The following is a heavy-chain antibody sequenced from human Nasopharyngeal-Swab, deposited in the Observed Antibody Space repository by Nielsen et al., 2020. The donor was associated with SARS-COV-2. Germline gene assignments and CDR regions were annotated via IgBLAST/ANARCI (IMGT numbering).Heavy chain of an antibody. CDR2: IKQDGSEK. Sequence: VRQAPGKGLEWVASIKQDGSEKYYVDSVRGRFTISRDNAKNSLYLQMNSLRAEDTAVYYCARDSGSYPFFDYWGQGTLVTVSS. J-gene: IGHJ4*02. D-gene: IGHD1-26*01. CDR3: ARDSGSYPFFDY. V-gene: IGHV3-7*01.